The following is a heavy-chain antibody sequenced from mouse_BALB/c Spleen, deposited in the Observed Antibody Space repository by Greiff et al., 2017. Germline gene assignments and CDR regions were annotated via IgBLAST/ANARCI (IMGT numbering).Heavy chain of an antibody. CDR1: GYTFTEYI. CDR2: FYPGSGSI. Sequence: QVQLQQSGAELVKPGASVKLSCKASGYTFTEYIIHWVKQRSGQGLEWIGWFYPGSGSIKYNEKFKDKATLTADKSSSTVYMELSRLTSEDSAVYFCARHEDRRYDGGAWFAYWGQGTLVTVSA. J-gene: IGHJ3*01. CDR3: ARHEDRRYDGGAWFAY. V-gene: IGHV1-62-2*01. D-gene: IGHD2-14*01.